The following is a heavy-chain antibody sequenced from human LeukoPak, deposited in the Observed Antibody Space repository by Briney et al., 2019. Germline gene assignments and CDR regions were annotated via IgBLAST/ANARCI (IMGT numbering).Heavy chain of an antibody. CDR2: ISGSGGST. J-gene: IGHJ4*02. CDR3: AKGSSVVRYYFDY. Sequence: GGSLRLSCAASGFTFINAWMAWVRQAPGKGLEWVSSISGSGGSTYYADSVKGRFTISRDNSKNTLYLQMNSLGAEDTAVYYCAKGSSVVRYYFDYWGQGTLVTVSS. D-gene: IGHD2-15*01. CDR1: GFTFINAW. V-gene: IGHV3-23*01.